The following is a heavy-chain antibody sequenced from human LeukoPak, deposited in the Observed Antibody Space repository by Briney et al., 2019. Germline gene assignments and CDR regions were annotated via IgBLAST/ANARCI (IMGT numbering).Heavy chain of an antibody. CDR1: AYSFTSYW. CDR3: ARLHKARDHNWFDP. Sequence: GESLKISCKTSAYSFTSYWIAWVRQMPGKGLEWMGIIYHSDSDTRYSPSFQGQVTISADKSICTAYLQWSSLKASDNAMYYCARLHKARDHNWFDPWGQGTLVTVSS. J-gene: IGHJ5*02. CDR2: IYHSDSDT. D-gene: IGHD5-24*01. V-gene: IGHV5-51*01.